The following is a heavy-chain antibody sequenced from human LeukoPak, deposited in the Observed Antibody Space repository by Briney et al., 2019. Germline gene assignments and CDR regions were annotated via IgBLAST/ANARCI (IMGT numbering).Heavy chain of an antibody. CDR2: ISSNGGST. D-gene: IGHD3-10*01. CDR3: AKDGADFGENGWFDP. Sequence: GGSLRLSRSASGFTFRNYAIHWVRQAPGKGLEYVSVISSNGGSTYFADSVKGRFTISRDNSKNTVHLQISSLRPEDTAVYYCAKDGADFGENGWFDPWGQGTLVTVSS. V-gene: IGHV3-64D*09. CDR1: GFTFRNYA. J-gene: IGHJ5*02.